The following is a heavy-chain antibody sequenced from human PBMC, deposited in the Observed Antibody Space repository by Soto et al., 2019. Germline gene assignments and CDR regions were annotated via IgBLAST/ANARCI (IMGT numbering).Heavy chain of an antibody. V-gene: IGHV3-23*01. CDR3: ASNMVFGEYGMDV. D-gene: IGHD3-10*02. CDR2: ISGSAGSI. J-gene: IGHJ6*02. CDR1: GFTFSSYA. Sequence: EVQLLESGGGLVQPGGSPRLSCAASGFTFSSYAMSWVRQAPGKGLEWVSAISGSAGSIYYADSVKGRFTISRDNSKNTLYLQISSLRADDTAVYYCASNMVFGEYGMDVWGQGTTVTVSS.